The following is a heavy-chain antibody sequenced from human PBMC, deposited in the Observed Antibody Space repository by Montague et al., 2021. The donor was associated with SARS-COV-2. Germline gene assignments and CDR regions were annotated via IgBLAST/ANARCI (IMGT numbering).Heavy chain of an antibody. CDR1: GASVGSSD. CDR2: ISEIGST. Sequence: SETLSLTCTVSGASVGSSDWGWIRRPPGKALEYIAYISEIGSTHRNPALKSRVTISVDPSRNQFYLDVNSVTAADTAVYYCARLQGGRRLMDYWGQGTLVTVPS. CDR3: ARLQGGRRLMDY. V-gene: IGHV4-59*02. D-gene: IGHD5-12*01. J-gene: IGHJ4*02.